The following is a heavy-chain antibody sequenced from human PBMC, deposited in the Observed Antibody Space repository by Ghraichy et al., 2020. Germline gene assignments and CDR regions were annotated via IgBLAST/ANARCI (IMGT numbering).Heavy chain of an antibody. D-gene: IGHD3-3*01. CDR3: ARGVRFLEWLPYYFDY. CDR2: IYYSGST. J-gene: IGHJ4*02. CDR1: GGSISSSSYY. V-gene: IGHV4-39*07. Sequence: SETLSLTCTVSGGSISSSSYYWGWIRQPPGKGLEWIGSIYYSGSTYYNPSLKSRVTISVDTSKNQFSLKLSSVTAADTAVYYCARGVRFLEWLPYYFDYWGQGTLVTVSS.